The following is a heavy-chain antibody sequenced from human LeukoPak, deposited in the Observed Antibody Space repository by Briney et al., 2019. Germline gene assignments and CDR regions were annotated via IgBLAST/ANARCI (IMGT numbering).Heavy chain of an antibody. CDR2: ISSSSSYI. CDR3: ARRGYDSSGYYLGFRWFDP. D-gene: IGHD3-22*01. J-gene: IGHJ5*02. V-gene: IGHV3-21*01. Sequence: GGSLRLSCAASGFTFSSYSMNWVRQAPGKGLEWVSSISSSSSYIYYADSVKGRFTISRDNAKNSLYLQMDSLRAEDTAVYYCARRGYDSSGYYLGFRWFDPWGQGTLVTVSS. CDR1: GFTFSSYS.